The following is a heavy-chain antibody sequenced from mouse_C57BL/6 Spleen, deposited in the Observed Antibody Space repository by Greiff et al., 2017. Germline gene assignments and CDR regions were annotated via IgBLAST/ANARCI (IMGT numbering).Heavy chain of an antibody. V-gene: IGHV1-42*01. CDR1: GFSFTGYY. D-gene: IGHD1-1*01. CDR2: INPSTGGT. J-gene: IGHJ4*01. CDR3: ARSVSTVVAPYAMGY. Sequence: VQLQQSGPDLVKPGGSVKLSCTASGFSFTGYYMNWVKQSPEKSLEWIGEINPSTGGTTYNQKIKVKATLTVDKSASTAYMQLKSLTSEDSAVYYCARSVSTVVAPYAMGYWGQGATVTVSS.